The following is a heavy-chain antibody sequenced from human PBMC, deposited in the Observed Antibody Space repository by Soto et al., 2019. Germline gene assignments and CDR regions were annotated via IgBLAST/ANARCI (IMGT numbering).Heavy chain of an antibody. V-gene: IGHV4-59*08. CDR2: IYYSGST. CDR3: TRHEGFPYGMDV. J-gene: IGHJ6*02. Sequence: TSETLSLTCTVSGDSISSYYWSWIRQPPGKGLEWIGYIYYSGSTNYNPSLKSRVTISVDTSKNQFSLNLSSVTAADTAVYYCTRHEGFPYGMDVWGQGTTVTVSS. CDR1: GDSISSYY.